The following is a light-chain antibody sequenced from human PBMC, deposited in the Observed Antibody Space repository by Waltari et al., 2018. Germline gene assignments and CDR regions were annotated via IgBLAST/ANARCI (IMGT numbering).Light chain of an antibody. J-gene: IGKJ1*01. CDR2: GAS. V-gene: IGKV3-15*01. CDR1: QTVSSN. CDR3: QQYNNWPPWT. Sequence: ETVMTQSPATLSVSPGERATLSCRASQTVSSNLAWYQQKPGQAPRLLIYGASTRATGIPARFSGSGSGTQFTLTINSLQSEYFAVYYCQQYNNWPPWTFGQGTKVGIK.